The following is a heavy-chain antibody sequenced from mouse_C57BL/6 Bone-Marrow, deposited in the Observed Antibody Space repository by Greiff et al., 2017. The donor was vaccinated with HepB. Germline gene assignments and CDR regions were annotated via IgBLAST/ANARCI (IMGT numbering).Heavy chain of an antibody. J-gene: IGHJ2*01. CDR3: ARVGYYFDD. CDR1: GYTFTSYW. Sequence: QVQLQQPGAELVKPGASVKLSCKASGYTFTSYWMPWVKQRPGQGLASLGMLHPNSGSTNYNEKFKSKATLTVDKSYITAYMQLSSLTSEDSAVYYCARVGYYFDDWGQGTTLTDSS. CDR2: LHPNSGST. V-gene: IGHV1-64*01. D-gene: IGHD2-2*01.